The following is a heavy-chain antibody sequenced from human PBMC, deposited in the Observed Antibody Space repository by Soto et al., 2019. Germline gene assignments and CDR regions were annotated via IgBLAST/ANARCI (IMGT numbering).Heavy chain of an antibody. D-gene: IGHD6-19*01. CDR3: ARLGKQWLVRAFDY. V-gene: IGHV4-39*01. Sequence: QLQLQESGPGLVKPSETLSLTCTVSGGSISSSSYYWGWIRQPPGKGLEWIGSIYYSGSTYYNPSLKSRVTISVDTSKNQFSLKLSSVTAADTAVYYCARLGKQWLVRAFDYWGQGTLVTVSS. CDR1: GGSISSSSYY. CDR2: IYYSGST. J-gene: IGHJ4*02.